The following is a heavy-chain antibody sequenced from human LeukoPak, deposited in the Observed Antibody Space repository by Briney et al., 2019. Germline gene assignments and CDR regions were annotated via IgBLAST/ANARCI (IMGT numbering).Heavy chain of an antibody. CDR1: GFTFSSYG. J-gene: IGHJ4*02. CDR2: IWYDGSNK. V-gene: IGHV3-33*06. D-gene: IGHD6-19*01. Sequence: PGRSLRLSCAASGFTFSSYGMHWVRQAPGKGLEWVAVIWYDGSNKYYADSVKGRFTISRDNSKNTLYLQMNSPRAEDTAVYYCAKDQYSSGWYGGSDYWGQGTLVTVSS. CDR3: AKDQYSSGWYGGSDY.